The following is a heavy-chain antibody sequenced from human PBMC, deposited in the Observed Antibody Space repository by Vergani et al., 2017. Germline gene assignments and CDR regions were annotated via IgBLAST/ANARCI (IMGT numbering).Heavy chain of an antibody. V-gene: IGHV4-59*08. CDR3: ASLRLTITSIWFDP. CDR1: GGSISSYY. CDR2: IYYSGST. D-gene: IGHD1-20*01. Sequence: QVQLQESGPGLVKPSETLSLTCTVSGGSISSYYWSWIRQPPGKGLEGIGYIYYSGSTYYNPTLKRRVTISVDTSKNQFSLKLSSVTAADTAVYYCASLRLTITSIWFDPWGQGTLVTVSS. J-gene: IGHJ5*02.